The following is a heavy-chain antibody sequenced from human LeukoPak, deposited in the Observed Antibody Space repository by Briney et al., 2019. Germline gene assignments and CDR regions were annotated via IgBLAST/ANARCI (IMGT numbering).Heavy chain of an antibody. CDR1: GFTFSNYN. D-gene: IGHD3-16*01. CDR2: ISSSSSDT. Sequence: PGGSLRLSCAASGFTFSNYNMNWVRQAPGKGLEWVSSISSSSSDTYYADSVKGRFTISRDNAKNSLYLQMNSLRAEDTAVYYCARFRGRLTLGGPPYGMDVWGQGTTVTVSS. CDR3: ARFRGRLTLGGPPYGMDV. V-gene: IGHV3-21*01. J-gene: IGHJ6*02.